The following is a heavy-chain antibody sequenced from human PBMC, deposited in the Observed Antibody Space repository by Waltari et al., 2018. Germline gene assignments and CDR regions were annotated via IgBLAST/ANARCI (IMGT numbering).Heavy chain of an antibody. J-gene: IGHJ3*02. CDR1: GFTLILYR. CDR3: ASGNSHAFDI. D-gene: IGHD1-7*01. CDR2: MKSDGSST. V-gene: IGHV3-74*02. Sequence: EVQVLESGGGLMQPGGSLRLSCAASGFTLILYRMHWVRQAQGKGLVWVGRMKSDGSSTSNADSVKGRFTISRDNAKNTLYLQMNSLRAEDTAMYYCASGNSHAFDIWGQGTMVTVSS.